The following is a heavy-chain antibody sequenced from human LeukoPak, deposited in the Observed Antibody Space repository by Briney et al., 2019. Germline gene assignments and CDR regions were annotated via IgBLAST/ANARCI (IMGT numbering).Heavy chain of an antibody. CDR2: VSFHGTDK. CDR3: ARAVPSRQAIDY. V-gene: IGHV3-30*04. Sequence: PGGSLRLSCAASRFTFSTYAMHWVRQAPGKGLDWVAVVSFHGTDKFYADSVKGRFTISRDNSKNTLYLQMNSLIPEDTAVYYCARAVPSRQAIDYWGQGTLVTVSS. CDR1: RFTFSTYA. J-gene: IGHJ4*02.